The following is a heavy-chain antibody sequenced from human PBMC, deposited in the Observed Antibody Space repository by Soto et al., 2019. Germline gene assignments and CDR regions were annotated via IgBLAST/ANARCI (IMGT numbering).Heavy chain of an antibody. CDR1: GFTFSSYG. Sequence: QVQLVESGGGVVQPGRSLRLSCAASGFTFSSYGMHWVRQAPGKGLEWVAVISYDGSNKYYADSVKGRFTISRDNSKKTLYLQMNSLRAEDTAVYYCAKDQPQYCSGGSCFGGGDYWGQGTLVTVSS. J-gene: IGHJ4*02. CDR2: ISYDGSNK. V-gene: IGHV3-30*18. CDR3: AKDQPQYCSGGSCFGGGDY. D-gene: IGHD2-15*01.